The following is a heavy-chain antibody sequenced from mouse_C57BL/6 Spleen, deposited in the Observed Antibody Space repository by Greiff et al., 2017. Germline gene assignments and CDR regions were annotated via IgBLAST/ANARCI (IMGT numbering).Heavy chain of an antibody. D-gene: IGHD1-1*01. CDR2: IRSKSSNYAT. J-gene: IGHJ1*03. Sequence: EVQLQESGGGLVQPKGSLKLSCAASGFTFNTYAMHWVRQAPGKGLEWVARIRSKSSNYATYYADSVKDRFTISRDDSQSMLYLQMNNLKTEDTAMYYCVRGGGYGSSYGYFDVWGTGTTVTVSS. CDR3: VRGGGYGSSYGYFDV. V-gene: IGHV10-3*01. CDR1: GFTFNTYA.